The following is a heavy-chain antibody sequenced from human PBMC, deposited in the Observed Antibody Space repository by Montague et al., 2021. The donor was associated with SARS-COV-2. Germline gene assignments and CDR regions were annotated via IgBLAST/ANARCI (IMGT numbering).Heavy chain of an antibody. CDR2: ISGSGGST. J-gene: IGHJ4*02. CDR1: GFTFSSYA. V-gene: IGHV3-23*01. CDR3: AVDIVATIKRTFDY. D-gene: IGHD5-12*01. Sequence: SLRLSCAASGFTFSSYAMSWVRQAPVKGLEWVSAISGSGGSTYYXDSVKGRFTISRDNSKNTLYLQMNSLRAEDTAVYYCAVDIVATIKRTFDYWGQGTLVTVSS.